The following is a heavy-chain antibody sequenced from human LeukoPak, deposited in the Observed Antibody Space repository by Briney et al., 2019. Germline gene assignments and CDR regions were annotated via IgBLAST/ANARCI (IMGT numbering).Heavy chain of an antibody. Sequence: SETLSLTCAVYGGSFSGYYWSWIRQPPGKGLEWIGEINHSGSTNYNPSLKSRVTISVDTSKNQFSLKLSSVTAADAAVYYCARGGRQDYDFWSDTSYFYGMDVWGQGTTVTVSS. D-gene: IGHD3-3*01. V-gene: IGHV4-34*01. CDR2: INHSGST. J-gene: IGHJ6*02. CDR3: ARGGRQDYDFWSDTSYFYGMDV. CDR1: GGSFSGYY.